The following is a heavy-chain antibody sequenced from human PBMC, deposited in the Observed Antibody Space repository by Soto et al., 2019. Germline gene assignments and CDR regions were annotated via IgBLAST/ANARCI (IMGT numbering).Heavy chain of an antibody. V-gene: IGHV4-31*03. CDR3: ARGRGGELLYYYYGMDV. D-gene: IGHD3-10*01. CDR1: GGSFSNGNYY. Sequence: SETLSLTCTVSGGSFSNGNYYWSWVRQHPGQGLEWIGYIYYSGSTYYNPSLKSRVTISVDTSKRQFSLKLTSVTAADTAVYYCARGRGGELLYYYYGMDVWGQGTTVTVSS. J-gene: IGHJ6*02. CDR2: IYYSGST.